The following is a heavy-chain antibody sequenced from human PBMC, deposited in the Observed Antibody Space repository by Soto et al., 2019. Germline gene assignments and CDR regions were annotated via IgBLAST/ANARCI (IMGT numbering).Heavy chain of an antibody. CDR1: GGSMSSSNC. J-gene: IGHJ6*02. Sequence: PSETLSLTCTVSGGSMSSSNCWSWIRQPPGKGLEWIGYIYYSGSTYYNPSLTSRVTISVDTSKNQFSLKLSSVTAADTAVYYCARDIMGTNYYYYGMDVWGQGTTVTVSS. D-gene: IGHD2-8*01. CDR2: IYYSGST. CDR3: ARDIMGTNYYYYGMDV. V-gene: IGHV4-30-4*01.